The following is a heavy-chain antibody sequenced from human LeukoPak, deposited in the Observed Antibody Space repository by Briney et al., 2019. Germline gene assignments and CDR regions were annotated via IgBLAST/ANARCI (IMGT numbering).Heavy chain of an antibody. CDR3: TITTGTTLGLMDY. V-gene: IGHV4-34*01. CDR2: INHSGST. Sequence: KFSGTLSLTCAVYGGSFSGYYWRWIRQPPGKGLEWIGEINHSGSTNYNPSLKSRVTISVDTSKNQLSLKMSSVTAADTAVYYCTITTGTTLGLMDYWGQGTLATVSS. D-gene: IGHD1-1*01. J-gene: IGHJ4*02. CDR1: GGSFSGYY.